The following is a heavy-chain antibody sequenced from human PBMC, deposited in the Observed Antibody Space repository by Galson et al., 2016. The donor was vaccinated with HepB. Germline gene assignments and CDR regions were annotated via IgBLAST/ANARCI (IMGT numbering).Heavy chain of an antibody. Sequence: CAISGDSVSSTSAGWSWVRQSPSRGLEWLGRTFYRSKWYYDYAISVRSRITINPATSKNQFSLQLISVTPEDTAVYYCARGGLVRGAHGGSFDAWGQGTLVTGSS. V-gene: IGHV6-1*01. D-gene: IGHD3-10*01. CDR1: GDSVSSTSAG. CDR2: TFYRSKWYY. CDR3: ARGGLVRGAHGGSFDA. J-gene: IGHJ4*01.